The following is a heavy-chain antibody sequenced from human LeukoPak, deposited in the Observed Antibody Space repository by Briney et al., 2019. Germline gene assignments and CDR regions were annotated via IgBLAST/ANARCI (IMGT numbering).Heavy chain of an antibody. J-gene: IGHJ4*02. D-gene: IGHD6-19*01. CDR3: ARHSGSGWQALGY. V-gene: IGHV1-18*04. Sequence: ASVKVSCKASGYTFSNYGISWVRQAPGLGLEWMGWTSYNGNTNYAQKFQDRVTMTTDTSTTTAYMELRSLESDDTAVYYCARHSGSGWQALGYWGQGTPVTVSS. CDR2: TSYNGNT. CDR1: GYTFSNYG.